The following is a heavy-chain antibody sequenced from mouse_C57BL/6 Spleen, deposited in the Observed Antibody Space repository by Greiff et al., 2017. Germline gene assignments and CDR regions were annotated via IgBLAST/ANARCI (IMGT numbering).Heavy chain of an antibody. CDR1: GFTFSDYG. Sequence: EVKLQESGGGLVKPGGSLKLSCAASGFTFSDYGMHWVRQAPEKGLEWVAYISSGSSTIYYADTVKGRFTISRDNAKNTLFLQMTSLRSEDTAMYYCARPGHGSTLYFDYWGQGTTLTVSS. D-gene: IGHD1-1*01. V-gene: IGHV5-17*01. CDR2: ISSGSSTI. J-gene: IGHJ2*01. CDR3: ARPGHGSTLYFDY.